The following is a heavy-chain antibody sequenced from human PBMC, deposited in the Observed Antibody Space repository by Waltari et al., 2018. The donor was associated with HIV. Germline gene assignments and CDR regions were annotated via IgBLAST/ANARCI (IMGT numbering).Heavy chain of an antibody. CDR1: GGSIGPPY. V-gene: IGHV4-59*11. CDR2: ICHSGYY. CDR3: ARGDAPLVHSASDPFHF. D-gene: IGHD6-13*01. Sequence: QVQLQESGPGLVQPSETLSLTCTVSGGSIGPPYWPWIRRSPGQGLEWNGLICHSGYYNDSTSFKSRVTMSVDTSQTQFSLTLNSVTTADTAVYFCARGDAPLVHSASDPFHFWGQGTLVAVSS. J-gene: IGHJ3*01.